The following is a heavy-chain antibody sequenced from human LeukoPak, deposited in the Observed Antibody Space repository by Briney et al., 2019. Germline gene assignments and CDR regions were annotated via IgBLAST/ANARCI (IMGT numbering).Heavy chain of an antibody. J-gene: IGHJ4*02. CDR2: IYHSGST. V-gene: IGHV4-38-2*01. CDR1: GYSISSGYY. Sequence: SETLSLTCAVSGYSISSGYYWGWIRQPPGKGLEWIGSIYHSGSTYYNPSLKSRVTTSVDTSKNQFSLKLSSVTAADTAVYYCARRYSSGWYGVYDYWGQGTLVTVSS. CDR3: ARRYSSGWYGVYDY. D-gene: IGHD6-19*01.